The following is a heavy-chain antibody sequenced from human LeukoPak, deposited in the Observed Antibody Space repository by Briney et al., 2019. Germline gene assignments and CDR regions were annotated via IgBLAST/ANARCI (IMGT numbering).Heavy chain of an antibody. CDR2: INHSGST. D-gene: IGHD1-1*01. Sequence: SETLSLTCAVYGGSFSGYYWSWIRQPPGKGLEWIGEINHSGSTYYNPSLKSRVTISVDTSKNQFSLKLSSVTAADTAVYYCARDSPWNAYYFDYWGQGTLVTVSS. V-gene: IGHV4-34*01. CDR3: ARDSPWNAYYFDY. J-gene: IGHJ4*02. CDR1: GGSFSGYY.